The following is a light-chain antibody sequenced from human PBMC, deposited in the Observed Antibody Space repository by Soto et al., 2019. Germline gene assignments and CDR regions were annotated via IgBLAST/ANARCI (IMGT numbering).Light chain of an antibody. CDR3: SSFAGTFFV. CDR2: EVN. CDR1: SSDVGGYNY. J-gene: IGLJ1*01. Sequence: LTQPPSASGSPGQSVTISCTGTSSDVGGYNYVSWYQQHPGKVPKVLISEVNKRPSGVPDRFSGSKSGNTASLTVSGLQADDEADYYCSSFAGTFFVFGTGTKVTVL. V-gene: IGLV2-8*01.